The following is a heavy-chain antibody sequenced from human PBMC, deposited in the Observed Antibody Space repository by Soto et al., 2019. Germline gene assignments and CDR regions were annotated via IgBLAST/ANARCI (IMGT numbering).Heavy chain of an antibody. V-gene: IGHV3-33*01. D-gene: IGHD6-13*01. CDR1: GFTFSSYG. J-gene: IGHJ5*02. Sequence: PGGSLRLSCAASGFTFSSYGMHWVRQAPGKGLEWVAVIWYDGSNKYYADSVKGRFTISRDNSKNTLYLQMNSLRAEDTAVYYCARDTRIAAAPYNWFDPWGQGTLVTVSS. CDR3: ARDTRIAAAPYNWFDP. CDR2: IWYDGSNK.